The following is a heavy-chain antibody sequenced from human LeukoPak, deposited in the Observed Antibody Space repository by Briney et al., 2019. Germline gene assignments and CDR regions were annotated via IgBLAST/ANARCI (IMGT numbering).Heavy chain of an antibody. Sequence: GGSLRLSCATSGFTFSSYAMSWVRQAPGKGLEWVSAISSTGIATYYADSVKGRFTISKDKSKNTLYLQMSGLRAEDTAVYYCAKVYSSGWDVYFDYWGQGTLVTVSS. J-gene: IGHJ4*02. CDR3: AKVYSSGWDVYFDY. V-gene: IGHV3-23*01. CDR2: ISSTGIAT. CDR1: GFTFSSYA. D-gene: IGHD6-19*01.